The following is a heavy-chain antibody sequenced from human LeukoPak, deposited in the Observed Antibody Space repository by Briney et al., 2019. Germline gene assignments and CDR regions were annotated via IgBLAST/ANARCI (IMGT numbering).Heavy chain of an antibody. V-gene: IGHV3-7*01. D-gene: IGHD6-19*01. J-gene: IGHJ4*02. Sequence: GGSLRLSCAASGFTFSSYWMSWVRQAPGKGLEWVANIKQDGSEKYYVDSVKGRFTISRDNAKNSLYLQMNSLRAEDTAVYYCARSVVRSSGWYNYWGQGTLVTVSS. CDR2: IKQDGSEK. CDR1: GFTFSSYW. CDR3: ARSVVRSSGWYNY.